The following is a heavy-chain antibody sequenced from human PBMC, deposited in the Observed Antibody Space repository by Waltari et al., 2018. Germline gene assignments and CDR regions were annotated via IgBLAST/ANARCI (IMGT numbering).Heavy chain of an antibody. CDR3: ARQKTYCSGGSCYSPYTAFDI. Sequence: EVQLVESGGGLIQPGGSLRLSCAASGLPVSSNYMSWLRQAPGKGLEWVSVIYSGGSTYYADSVKGRFTISRDNSKNTLYLQMNSLRAEDTAVYYCARQKTYCSGGSCYSPYTAFDIWGQGTMVTVSS. CDR2: IYSGGST. J-gene: IGHJ3*02. V-gene: IGHV3-53*01. D-gene: IGHD2-15*01. CDR1: GLPVSSNY.